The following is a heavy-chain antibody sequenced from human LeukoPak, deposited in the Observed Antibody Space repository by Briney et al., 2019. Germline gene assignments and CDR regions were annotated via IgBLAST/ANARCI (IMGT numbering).Heavy chain of an antibody. Sequence: GGSLRLSCAASGFTFSDYYMSWIRQAPGKGLEWVSYISSSGSTIYYADSVKGRFTISRDNAKNSLYLQMNSLRAEDTAVYYCARDGWVTGTTDVVDYYYMDVWGKGTTVTVSS. J-gene: IGHJ6*03. CDR3: ARDGWVTGTTDVVDYYYMDV. V-gene: IGHV3-11*04. D-gene: IGHD1-7*01. CDR2: ISSSGSTI. CDR1: GFTFSDYY.